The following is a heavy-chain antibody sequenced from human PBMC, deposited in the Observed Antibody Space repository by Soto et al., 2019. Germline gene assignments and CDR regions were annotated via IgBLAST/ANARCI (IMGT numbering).Heavy chain of an antibody. J-gene: IGHJ5*02. Sequence: QVQLQESGPGLVKPSETLSLTCTVCGGSVSSGSYYWSWIRQPPGKGLEWIGYIYYGGSTNYNPSLKSLVTISGDTSKNQFSLKLSSVIAADTAVYYCARVQGLWWFDPWGQGTLVTVSS. CDR2: IYYGGST. V-gene: IGHV4-61*01. CDR1: GGSVSSGSYY. D-gene: IGHD3-10*01. CDR3: ARVQGLWWFDP.